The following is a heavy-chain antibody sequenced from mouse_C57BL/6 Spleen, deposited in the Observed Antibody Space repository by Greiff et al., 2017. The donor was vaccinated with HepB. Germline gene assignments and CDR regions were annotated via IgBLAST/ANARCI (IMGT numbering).Heavy chain of an antibody. V-gene: IGHV1-52*01. CDR2: IDPSDSET. D-gene: IGHD3-2*02. CDR1: GYTFTSYW. J-gene: IGHJ2*01. Sequence: VQLQQPGAELVRPGSSVKLSCKASGYTFTSYWMHWVKQRPIQGLEWIGNIDPSDSETHYNQKFKDKATLTVDKSSSTAYMQLSSLTSEDSAVYYCARGGTAQALYFDYWGQGTTLTVSS. CDR3: ARGGTAQALYFDY.